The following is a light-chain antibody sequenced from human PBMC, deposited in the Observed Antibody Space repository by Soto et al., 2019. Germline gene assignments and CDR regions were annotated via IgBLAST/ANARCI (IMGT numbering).Light chain of an antibody. CDR3: CSYAGSSTWV. CDR1: SSDVGSYNL. CDR2: EDS. Sequence: QSVLTQPASVSGSPGQSITISCTGTSSDVGSYNLVSWYQKHPGKAPKLMIYEDSKRPSGVSNRFSGSKSGNTASLTISGLQTKDEADYYCCSYAGSSTWVFGGGTKLTVL. J-gene: IGLJ3*02. V-gene: IGLV2-23*01.